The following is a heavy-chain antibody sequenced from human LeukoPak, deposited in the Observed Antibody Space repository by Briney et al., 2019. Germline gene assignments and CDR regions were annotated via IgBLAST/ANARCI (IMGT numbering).Heavy chain of an antibody. Sequence: GGSLRLSCAASGFTFSSYAMHWVRQAPGEGLEWVAVISYDGSNKYYADSVKGRFTISRDNSKNTLYLQMNSLRAEDTAVYYCAKSISSGYSTSGYDAFDIWGQGTMVIVSS. D-gene: IGHD3-22*01. V-gene: IGHV3-30*04. CDR1: GFTFSSYA. CDR2: ISYDGSNK. J-gene: IGHJ3*02. CDR3: AKSISSGYSTSGYDAFDI.